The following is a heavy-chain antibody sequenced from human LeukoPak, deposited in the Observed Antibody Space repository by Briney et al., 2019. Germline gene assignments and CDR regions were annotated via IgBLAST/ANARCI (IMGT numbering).Heavy chain of an antibody. J-gene: IGHJ4*02. Sequence: SETLSLTCTVSGGSMSTYHWGWIRQPPGEGREWTGYIYYSGSTNYNPSLNSRVTISVDTTKNQFSLRLSSVTAADTAIYYCARAVSGRFDYWGQGTLVTVSS. CDR3: ARAVSGRFDY. V-gene: IGHV4-59*08. CDR2: IYYSGST. D-gene: IGHD6-19*01. CDR1: GGSMSTYH.